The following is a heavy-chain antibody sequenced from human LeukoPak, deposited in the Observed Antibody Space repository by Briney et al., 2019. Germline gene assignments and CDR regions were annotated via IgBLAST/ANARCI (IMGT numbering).Heavy chain of an antibody. J-gene: IGHJ4*02. CDR3: AILLGTFDY. D-gene: IGHD7-27*01. Sequence: GGALRLSCVASGFTFSSYGMHWVRQAPGKGLEWVAVISYDGSNKYYADSVKGRFTISRDNSKNTLYLQMNSLRAEDTAIYYCAILLGTFDYWGQGTRVAVSS. CDR1: GFTFSSYG. V-gene: IGHV3-30*03. CDR2: ISYDGSNK.